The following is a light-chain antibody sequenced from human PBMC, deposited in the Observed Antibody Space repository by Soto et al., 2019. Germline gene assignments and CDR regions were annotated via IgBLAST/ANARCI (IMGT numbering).Light chain of an antibody. CDR2: GAS. V-gene: IGKV3-11*01. CDR1: QSINRY. CDR3: QQRTNWLWT. J-gene: IGKJ1*01. Sequence: EIVMTQSPASLSVSPMETATLSCMASQSINRYLAWYQHKPGQAPRLLIHGASTRATGVPARFSGSGSGTDFTLTISSLEPEDFAVYYCQQRTNWLWTFGQGTKVDI.